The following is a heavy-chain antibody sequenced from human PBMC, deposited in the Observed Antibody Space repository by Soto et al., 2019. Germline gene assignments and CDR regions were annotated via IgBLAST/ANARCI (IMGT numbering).Heavy chain of an antibody. CDR2: ISYDGNNK. CDR3: TKVRETGNTAMSYFDY. Sequence: QVQLVESGGGVVQPGRSLRLSCAASGFTFTNYAMHWVRQAPGKGLEWVAVISYDGNNKYYADSVKGRFTISRDTSKNSLYLQMNSLRAEDTAVYYCTKVRETGNTAMSYFDYWGQGILVTVSS. J-gene: IGHJ4*02. CDR1: GFTFTNYA. D-gene: IGHD5-18*01. V-gene: IGHV3-30*18.